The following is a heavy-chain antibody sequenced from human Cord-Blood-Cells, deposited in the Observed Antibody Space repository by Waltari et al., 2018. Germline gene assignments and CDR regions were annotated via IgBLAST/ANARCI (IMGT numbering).Heavy chain of an antibody. CDR1: GFTFSSYS. CDR2: ISSSSSYI. V-gene: IGHV3-21*01. J-gene: IGHJ4*02. Sequence: EVQLVESGGGLVKPGGSLSISCAASGFTFSSYSMNWVRQAPGKGLKWVSSISSSSSYIYYADSVKGRLTISRDNAKNSLYLQKNSLRAEDTAVYYFARFEYNAPLDYWGQGTLVTVSS. D-gene: IGHD1-20*01. CDR3: ARFEYNAPLDY.